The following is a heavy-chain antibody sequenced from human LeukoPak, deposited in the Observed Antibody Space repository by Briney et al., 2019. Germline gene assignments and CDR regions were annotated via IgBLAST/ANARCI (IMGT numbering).Heavy chain of an antibody. CDR2: INHSGST. CDR1: GDPFRGYY. D-gene: IGHD2-15*01. Sequence: SEPLSLTCAVYGDPFRGYYWSWLPQPPGKGLEGLGEINHSGSTNYNPSLKSRVTISVDTSKNQFSLKLSSVTAADTAVYYCARVAPYIVVVVAATRVGAFDSWGQGTLVTVSS. CDR3: ARVAPYIVVVVAATRVGAFDS. J-gene: IGHJ4*02. V-gene: IGHV4-34*01.